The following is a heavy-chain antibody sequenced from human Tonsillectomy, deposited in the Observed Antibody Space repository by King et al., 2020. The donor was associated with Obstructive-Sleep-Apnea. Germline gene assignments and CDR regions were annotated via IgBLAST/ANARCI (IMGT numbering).Heavy chain of an antibody. V-gene: IGHV4-30-4*01. CDR3: ARDGPYCGGDGRETFDI. J-gene: IGHJ3*02. Sequence: QLQESGPGLVKPSQTLSLTCTVSGGSISSSDYYWSWIRQPPGKGLEWIGYIYYSGSTYYNPSLKSRVTLSVDTSMNPSSLKLSSVTAADTAVYYCARDGPYCGGDGRETFDIWGQGIMVTVSS. CDR2: IYYSGST. D-gene: IGHD2-21*02. CDR1: GGSISSSDYY.